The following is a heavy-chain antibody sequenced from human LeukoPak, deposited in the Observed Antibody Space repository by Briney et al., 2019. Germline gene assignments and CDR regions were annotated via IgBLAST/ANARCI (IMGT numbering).Heavy chain of an antibody. J-gene: IGHJ4*02. CDR3: TSDTVHRAVGIDY. Sequence: GGSLRLSCAASGFTFSSHWMHWVSQAPGKGLEWVSRINSDGSSISYSDSAKGRFTISRDNAKNTLHLQMNSLRAEDTAVYYCTSDTVHRAVGIDYWGQGTLVTVSS. D-gene: IGHD5-18*01. V-gene: IGHV3-74*01. CDR1: GFTFSSHW. CDR2: INSDGSSI.